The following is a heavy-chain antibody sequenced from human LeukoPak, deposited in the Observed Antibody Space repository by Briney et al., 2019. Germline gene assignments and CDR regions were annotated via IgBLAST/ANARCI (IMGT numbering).Heavy chain of an antibody. Sequence: PGRSLRLSCAASGFTFDDYAMHWVRQAPGKGLEWVSGISWNSAGIGYADSVKGRFTISRDNAKNSLYLQMNSLRAEDTALYYCAKDIYYDSSGYFDYWGQGTLVTVSS. CDR1: GFTFDDYA. CDR3: AKDIYYDSSGYFDY. CDR2: ISWNSAGI. V-gene: IGHV3-9*01. J-gene: IGHJ4*02. D-gene: IGHD3-22*01.